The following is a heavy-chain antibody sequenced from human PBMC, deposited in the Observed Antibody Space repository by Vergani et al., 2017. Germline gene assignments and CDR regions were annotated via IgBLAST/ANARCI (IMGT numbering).Heavy chain of an antibody. J-gene: IGHJ4*02. CDR1: GFTFSSYA. V-gene: IGHV3-23*01. D-gene: IGHD6-19*01. Sequence: EVQLLESGGGLVQPGGSLRLSCAASGFTFSSYAMSWVRQAPGKGLEWVSAMSGSGSRTYYAGSVKGRFTISRDNSKSTLYLQMNSLRVEDTAVYYCAKGDSGVAGPTPPDYWGQGTLVTVSS. CDR3: AKGDSGVAGPTPPDY. CDR2: MSGSGSRT.